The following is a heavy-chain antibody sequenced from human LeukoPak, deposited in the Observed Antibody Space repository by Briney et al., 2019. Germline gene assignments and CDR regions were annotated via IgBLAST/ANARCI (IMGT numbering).Heavy chain of an antibody. V-gene: IGHV1-46*01. CDR1: GYTFTSYY. J-gene: IGHJ4*02. Sequence: ASVKVSCKASGYTFTSYYMHWVRQAPGQGLEWMGIINPRGGSTSYAQKFQGRVTMTRDTSTSTVYMELSSLRSEDTAVYYCARSSSWYGGDYWGQGTLVTVSS. CDR3: ARSSSWYGGDY. CDR2: INPRGGST. D-gene: IGHD6-13*01.